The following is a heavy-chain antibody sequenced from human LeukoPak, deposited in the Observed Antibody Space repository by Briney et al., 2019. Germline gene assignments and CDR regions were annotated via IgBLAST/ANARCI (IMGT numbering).Heavy chain of an antibody. CDR2: IYTSGST. CDR3: ARDDYGGNSGSFDI. CDR1: GGSISSGSYY. J-gene: IGHJ3*02. V-gene: IGHV4-61*02. D-gene: IGHD4-23*01. Sequence: SQTLSLTCTVSGGSISSGSYYWSWIRQPAGKGLEWIGRIYTSGSTNYNPSLKSRVTISVDTSKNQFSLKLSSVTAADTAVYYCARDDYGGNSGSFDIWGQGTMVTVSS.